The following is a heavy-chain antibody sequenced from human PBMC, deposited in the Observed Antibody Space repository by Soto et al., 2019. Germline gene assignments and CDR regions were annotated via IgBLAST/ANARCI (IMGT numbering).Heavy chain of an antibody. J-gene: IGHJ5*02. CDR2: FDPEDGET. V-gene: IGHV1-24*01. D-gene: IGHD3-10*01. CDR3: ATFGSGSYGGWFDP. Sequence: ASVKVSCKVSGYTLTELSMHWVRQAPGKGLEWMGGFDPEDGETIYAQKFQGRVTMTGDTSTDTAYMELSSLRSEDTAVYYCATFGSGSYGGWFDPWGQGTLVTVSS. CDR1: GYTLTELS.